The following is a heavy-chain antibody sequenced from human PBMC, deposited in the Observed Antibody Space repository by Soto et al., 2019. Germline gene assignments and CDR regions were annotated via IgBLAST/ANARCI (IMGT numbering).Heavy chain of an antibody. CDR3: ARGLSKTYYYYMDV. CDR1: GYTFTSYD. CDR2: MNPNSGNT. V-gene: IGHV1-8*01. Sequence: ASVKVSCKASGYTFTSYDIIWVRQATGEGLEWMGWMNPNSGNTGYAQKFQGRVTLTRNTSISTAYMELSSLRSGDTAVYYCARGLSKTYYYYMDVWGKGTTVTVSS. J-gene: IGHJ6*03.